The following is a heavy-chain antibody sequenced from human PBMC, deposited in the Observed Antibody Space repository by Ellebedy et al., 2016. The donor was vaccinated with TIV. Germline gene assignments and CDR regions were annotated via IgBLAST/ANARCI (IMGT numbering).Heavy chain of an antibody. D-gene: IGHD1-26*01. V-gene: IGHV1-8*01. CDR2: MNPNSANT. J-gene: IGHJ3*02. CDR1: GYTFTNYD. Sequence: AASVKVSCKASGYTFTNYDINWARRATGQGLEWMGWMNPNSANTGYAQKFQGRVTLTRDTSITTTYMELGRLRSDDAAVYYCASPGGSLRDDAFDIWGQGTMVTVSS. CDR3: ASPGGSLRDDAFDI.